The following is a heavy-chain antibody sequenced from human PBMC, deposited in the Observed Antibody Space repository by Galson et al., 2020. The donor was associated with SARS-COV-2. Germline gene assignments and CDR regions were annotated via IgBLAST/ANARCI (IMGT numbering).Heavy chain of an antibody. CDR1: GGSISTTSYF. J-gene: IGHJ2*01. CDR3: ARRGGTATTQHFDL. V-gene: IGHV4-39*01. CDR2: ISYSGTT. Sequence: SETLSLTCTVSGGSISTTSYFWGWIRQPPGKGLEWIGTISYSGTTYYNPSLRSRVTISVDTSKNQFSLNLNYVTAADTAVYYCARRGGTATTQHFDLWGRGTLVTVSS. D-gene: IGHD4-17*01.